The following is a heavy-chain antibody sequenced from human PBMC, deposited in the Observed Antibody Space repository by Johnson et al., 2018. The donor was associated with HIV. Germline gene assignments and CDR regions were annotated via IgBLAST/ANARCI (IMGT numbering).Heavy chain of an antibody. CDR1: GFTFSSYA. V-gene: IGHV3-30-3*01. J-gene: IGHJ3*02. D-gene: IGHD1-1*01. Sequence: QVQLVESGGGVVQPGSSLRLSCAASGFTFSSYAMHWVRQAPGKGLVWVAVISYDGSKKYYTDSVTGRFTISRDNSNNKLYLEMNSLRTEDTAVYYCARREGTTGTFSAFDIWGQGTMVTVSS. CDR3: ARREGTTGTFSAFDI. CDR2: ISYDGSKK.